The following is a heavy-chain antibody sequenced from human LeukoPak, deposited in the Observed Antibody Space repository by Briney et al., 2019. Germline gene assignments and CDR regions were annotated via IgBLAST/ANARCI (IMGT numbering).Heavy chain of an antibody. Sequence: GGSLRLSCVASGFTFSSYSMNWVRQAPGKGLEWVSAISGSGGSTYYADSVKGRFTISRDNSKNTLYLQMNSLRAEDTAVYYCAKDPDQNWFDPWGQGTLVTVSS. CDR2: ISGSGGST. J-gene: IGHJ5*02. V-gene: IGHV3-23*01. CDR1: GFTFSSYS. CDR3: AKDPDQNWFDP.